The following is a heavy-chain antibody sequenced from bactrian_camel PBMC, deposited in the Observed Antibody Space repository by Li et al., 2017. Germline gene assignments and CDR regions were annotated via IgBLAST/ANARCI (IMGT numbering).Heavy chain of an antibody. J-gene: IGHJ4*01. CDR2: IAGDGRT. Sequence: QLVESGGGSAQAGGSLRLSWVASEYTFCMGWFRRLPGQEREGVAAIAGDGRTDYADSVKGRFTISRDGAKNIIELQMHSLKPEDTASYYCAADLVTDEPSLVEREYHYWGQGTQVTVS. CDR1: EYTFC. CDR3: AADLVTDEPSLVEREYHY. V-gene: IGHV3S53*01. D-gene: IGHD1*01.